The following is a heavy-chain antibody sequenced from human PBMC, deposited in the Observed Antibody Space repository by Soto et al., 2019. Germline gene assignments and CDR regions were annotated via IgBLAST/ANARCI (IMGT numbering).Heavy chain of an antibody. Sequence: WGSLRLSCAASGFVFIAYTISFFRQAPGKGLEWLSSITSNSDHIDYADSVRGRFTVSRDNARKSLYLQMDSLGAEDTGVYYCATPYYYNHWGPGTLVTVSS. CDR3: ATPYYYNH. V-gene: IGHV3-21*01. CDR1: GFVFIAYT. CDR2: ITSNSDHI. J-gene: IGHJ4*02.